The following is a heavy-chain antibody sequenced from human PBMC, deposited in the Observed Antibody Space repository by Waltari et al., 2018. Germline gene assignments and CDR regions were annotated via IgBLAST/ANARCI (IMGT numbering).Heavy chain of an antibody. D-gene: IGHD5-12*01. J-gene: IGHJ4*02. CDR1: GYSISSGSY. Sequence: QVQLQESGPGLVKPSETLSLTCAVSGYSISSGSYWGWIRQPPGKGLEWIGSIYHSGSTYYNPSLKSRVTISVDTSKNQFSLKLSSVTAADTAVYYCARLSAMGDGYNYVVDYWGQGTLVTVSS. CDR3: ARLSAMGDGYNYVVDY. V-gene: IGHV4-38-2*01. CDR2: IYHSGST.